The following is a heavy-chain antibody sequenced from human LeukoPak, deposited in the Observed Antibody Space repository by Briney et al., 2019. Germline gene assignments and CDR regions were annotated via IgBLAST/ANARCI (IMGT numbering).Heavy chain of an antibody. CDR2: IYSGGTT. V-gene: IGHV3-66*01. J-gene: IGHJ4*02. D-gene: IGHD2-15*01. CDR1: GFTVGNNY. Sequence: GGSLRLSCAASGFTVGNNYMNWVRQAPGKGLEWVSLIYSGGTTYYADSVKGRFTISRDSSKNTLYLQMNSLRAEDTAIYYCAKSRSEVVVAAANYWGQGTLITVSS. CDR3: AKSRSEVVVAAANY.